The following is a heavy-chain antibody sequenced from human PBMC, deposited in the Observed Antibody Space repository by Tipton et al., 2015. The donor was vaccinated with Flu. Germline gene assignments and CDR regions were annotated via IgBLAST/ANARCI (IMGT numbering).Heavy chain of an antibody. CDR2: VHRSGNA. CDR3: ARRDYSNYVSEPKNWFDS. V-gene: IGHV4-38-2*01. Sequence: TLSLTCSVSGSSIGSDYYWGWIRQPPGQGLEWIGNVHRSGNAYYSPSFKSRVSMSVDTSRNQFSLKLTSVIASDTAVYYCARRDYSNYVSEPKNWFDSWGLGTLVTVSS. J-gene: IGHJ5*01. CDR1: GSSIGSDYY. D-gene: IGHD4-11*01.